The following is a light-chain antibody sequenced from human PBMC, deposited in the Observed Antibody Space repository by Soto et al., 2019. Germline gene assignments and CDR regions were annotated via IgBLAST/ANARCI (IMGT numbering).Light chain of an antibody. CDR3: AAWDDRLRGLV. CDR2: YND. J-gene: IGLJ3*02. Sequence: QSVLTQTPSASGTPGQRVTISRSGSISNIGSNSVSWYRHLPGTAPKLLMYYNDQRPSGVPDRFSGSKSGTSASLAISGLQSEDEADYYCAAWDDRLRGLVLGGGTKVTVL. CDR1: ISNIGSNS. V-gene: IGLV1-44*01.